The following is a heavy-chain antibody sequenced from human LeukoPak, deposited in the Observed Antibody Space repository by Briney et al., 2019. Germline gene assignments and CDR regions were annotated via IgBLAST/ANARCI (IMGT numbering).Heavy chain of an antibody. CDR2: ISSSGSAI. Sequence: QPGGSLRLSCAASGFIFSSYEMNWVRQAPGKGREWVSYISSSGSAIYYADSVKGRFTISRDNAKNSLYLQMNSLRAEDTAVYYCESYPKGMGYWGQGTLVTVSS. D-gene: IGHD3-10*01. CDR3: ESYPKGMGY. V-gene: IGHV3-48*03. J-gene: IGHJ4*02. CDR1: GFIFSSYE.